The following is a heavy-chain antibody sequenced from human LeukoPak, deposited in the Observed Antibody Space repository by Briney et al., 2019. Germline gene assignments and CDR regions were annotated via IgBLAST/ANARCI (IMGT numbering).Heavy chain of an antibody. CDR3: ARRSYYDYAFDI. V-gene: IGHV4-59*08. CDR1: GGSISNYY. CDR2: IYYTGST. D-gene: IGHD3-22*01. J-gene: IGHJ3*02. Sequence: PSETLSLTCTVSGGSISNYYWSWIRQPPGKGLEWIGYIYYTGSTNYNPSLESRVTMSADTSNNHFSLKLTSVTAADTAVYYCARRSYYDYAFDIWGQGTMVTVSS.